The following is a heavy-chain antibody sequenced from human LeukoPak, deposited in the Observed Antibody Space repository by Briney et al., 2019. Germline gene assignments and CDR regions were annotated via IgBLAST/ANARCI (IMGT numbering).Heavy chain of an antibody. V-gene: IGHV3-23*01. CDR3: AKRGVVIRVILVGFHKEANYFDS. Sequence: LPGGSLRLSCAVSGLTLSNYGMSWVRQAPGKGLDWVAGISDSGGRTKYADSVKGRFTISRDNRKNALFLQMNSLRPEDTAVYFCAKRGVVIRVILVGFHKEANYFDSWGQGALVTVSS. D-gene: IGHD3-22*01. CDR1: GLTLSNYG. J-gene: IGHJ4*02. CDR2: ISDSGGRT.